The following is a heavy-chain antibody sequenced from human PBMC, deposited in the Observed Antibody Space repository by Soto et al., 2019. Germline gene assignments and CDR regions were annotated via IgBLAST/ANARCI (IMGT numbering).Heavy chain of an antibody. Sequence: ASVKVSCKASGYTFTGYYMHWVRQAPGQGLEWMGWINPNSGATNYPQKFQGRVTMTRDTSISSAYMELSSLTSDDTAVYYCARDRYSSSWYDYYYGMDVWGQGTTVTFSS. J-gene: IGHJ6*02. D-gene: IGHD6-13*01. CDR2: INPNSGAT. CDR1: GYTFTGYY. V-gene: IGHV1-2*02. CDR3: ARDRYSSSWYDYYYGMDV.